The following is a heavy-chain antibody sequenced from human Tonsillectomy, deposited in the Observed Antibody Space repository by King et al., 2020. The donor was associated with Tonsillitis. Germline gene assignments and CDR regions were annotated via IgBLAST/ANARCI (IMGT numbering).Heavy chain of an antibody. CDR1: GGSISSGTYY. J-gene: IGHJ3*02. Sequence: QLQESGPGLVKPSETLSLTCTVSGGSISSGTYYWGWIRQPPGKGLEWIGSMYYSGSTYYNPSLKSRVIISADTPKNQFSLKLNSVTAADTAVYYCARREGYCSGGNCFDAFDIWGQGTMVTVSS. D-gene: IGHD2-15*01. CDR2: MYYSGST. V-gene: IGHV4-39*01. CDR3: ARREGYCSGGNCFDAFDI.